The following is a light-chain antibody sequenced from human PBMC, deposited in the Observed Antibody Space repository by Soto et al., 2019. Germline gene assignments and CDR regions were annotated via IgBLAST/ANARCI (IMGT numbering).Light chain of an antibody. Sequence: QSALTQPPSASGFPGQSVTISCTGTSSDVGYYDYVSWYQQHPGKAPKLVIYEVTKRPSGVLDRVSASKSGNTSSLTVSGLRAEDEADSYCCSYAGSNNFVFGSGTKVTVL. CDR1: SSDVGYYDY. J-gene: IGLJ1*01. CDR2: EVT. CDR3: CSYAGSNNFV. V-gene: IGLV2-8*01.